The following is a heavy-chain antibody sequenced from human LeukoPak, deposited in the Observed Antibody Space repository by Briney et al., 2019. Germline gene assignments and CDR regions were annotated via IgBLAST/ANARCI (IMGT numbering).Heavy chain of an antibody. Sequence: GGSLRLSCAASGFTFSDYYMSWIRQAPGKGLEWVSYISSSGSTIYYADSVKGRFTISRDNSKNTLYLQMNSPRAEDTAVYYCAKDTPDSSAYYLENWGQGTLVTVSS. V-gene: IGHV3-11*04. D-gene: IGHD3-22*01. CDR2: ISSSGSTI. CDR1: GFTFSDYY. J-gene: IGHJ4*02. CDR3: AKDTPDSSAYYLEN.